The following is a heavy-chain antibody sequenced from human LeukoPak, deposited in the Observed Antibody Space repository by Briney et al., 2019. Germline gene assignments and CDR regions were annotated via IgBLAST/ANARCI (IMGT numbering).Heavy chain of an antibody. Sequence: QAGGSLRLSCAASGFTVSSNYMSWVRQAPGKGLEWVSVIYSGGSTYYADSVKGRFTISRDSSKNTLYLQMNSLRAEDTAVYHCARERYYYDSSGYYFRAFDIWGQGTMVTVSS. CDR1: GFTVSSNY. CDR2: IYSGGST. J-gene: IGHJ3*02. CDR3: ARERYYYDSSGYYFRAFDI. V-gene: IGHV3-66*02. D-gene: IGHD3-22*01.